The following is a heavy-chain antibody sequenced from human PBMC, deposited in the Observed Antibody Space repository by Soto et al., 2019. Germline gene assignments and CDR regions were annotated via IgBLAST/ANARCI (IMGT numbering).Heavy chain of an antibody. D-gene: IGHD2-8*01. CDR1: GYTFTSYG. CDR2: ISAYNGNT. Sequence: ASVKVSCKASGYTFTSYGISWVRQAPGQGLEWMGWISAYNGNTNYAQKLQGRVTMTTDTSTSTAYMELRSLRSDVTAVYYCARVGKDIVLMVYATGFDYWGQGTLVTVSS. CDR3: ARVGKDIVLMVYATGFDY. V-gene: IGHV1-18*01. J-gene: IGHJ4*02.